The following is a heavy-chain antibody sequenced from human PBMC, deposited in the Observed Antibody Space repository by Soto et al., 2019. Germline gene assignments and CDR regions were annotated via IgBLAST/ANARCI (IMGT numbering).Heavy chain of an antibody. V-gene: IGHV3-30*18. D-gene: IGHD6-19*01. J-gene: IGHJ4*02. CDR1: GFTFSSYG. CDR2: ISYDGSNK. Sequence: SLRLSCAASGFTFSSYGMHWVRQAPGKGLEWVALISYDGSNKYYADSVKGRFTFSRDNSKNTLNLQMNSLRAEDTAVYYCAKTRESSGWSYFDSWGQGTLVTVSS. CDR3: AKTRESSGWSYFDS.